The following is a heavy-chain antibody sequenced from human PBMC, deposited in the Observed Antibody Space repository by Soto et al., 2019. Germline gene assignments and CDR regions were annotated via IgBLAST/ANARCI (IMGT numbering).Heavy chain of an antibody. CDR3: ARDLSRITMIVDAFDI. CDR1: GFTFSDYY. D-gene: IGHD3-22*01. CDR2: ISSSGSTI. V-gene: IGHV3-11*01. Sequence: GWSLRLSCAASGFTFSDYYMSWIRQAPGKGLEWVSYISSSGSTIYYADSVKGRFTISRDNAKNSLYLQMNSLRAEDTAVYYCARDLSRITMIVDAFDIWGQGTMVTVSS. J-gene: IGHJ3*02.